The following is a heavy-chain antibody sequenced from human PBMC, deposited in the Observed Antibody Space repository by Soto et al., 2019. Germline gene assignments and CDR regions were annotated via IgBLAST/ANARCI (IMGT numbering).Heavy chain of an antibody. Sequence: SVKVSCKASGYTFTSYYMHWVRQAPGQGLEWMGIINPSGGSTSYAQKFQGRVTMTRDTSTSTVYMELSSLRSEDTAVYYCVRDKRSGWYEGPYFDYWGQGTLVTVSS. CDR1: GYTFTSYY. D-gene: IGHD6-19*01. CDR2: INPSGGST. J-gene: IGHJ4*02. V-gene: IGHV1-46*01. CDR3: VRDKRSGWYEGPYFDY.